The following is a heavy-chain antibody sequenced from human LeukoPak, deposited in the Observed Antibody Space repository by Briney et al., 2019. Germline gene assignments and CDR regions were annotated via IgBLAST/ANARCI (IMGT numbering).Heavy chain of an antibody. J-gene: IGHJ4*02. Sequence: GGSLRLSCAASGFTFNTYSMNWVRQAPGKGLEWVSYISSGSGTIYYADSVKGRFTITRDNAKNSLYLQMNSLRAEDTAVYYCASPLYTSSSGVGYWGQGTLVTVSS. CDR3: ASPLYTSSSGVGY. V-gene: IGHV3-48*01. D-gene: IGHD6-6*01. CDR2: ISSGSGTI. CDR1: GFTFNTYS.